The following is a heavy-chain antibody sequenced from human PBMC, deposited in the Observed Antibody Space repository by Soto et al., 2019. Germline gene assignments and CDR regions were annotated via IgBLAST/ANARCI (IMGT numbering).Heavy chain of an antibody. CDR3: ARAGSESLYYYYYYMDV. J-gene: IGHJ6*03. D-gene: IGHD2-15*01. Sequence: GGSLRLSCAASGFTVSSNYMSWVRQAPGKGLEWVSVIYSGGSTYYADSVKGRFTISRHNSKNTLYLQMNSLRAEDTAVYYCARAGSESLYYYYYYMDVWGKGTTVTVSS. CDR2: IYSGGST. V-gene: IGHV3-53*04. CDR1: GFTVSSNY.